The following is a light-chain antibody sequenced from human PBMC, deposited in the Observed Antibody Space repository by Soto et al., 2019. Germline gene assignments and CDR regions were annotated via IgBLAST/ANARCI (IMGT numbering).Light chain of an antibody. J-gene: IGKJ2*01. CDR2: AAS. V-gene: IGKV1-8*01. CDR1: QGISSY. Sequence: AIRMTQSPSSLSASTGDRVTITCRASQGISSYLAWYQQKPGKAPKLLIYAASTLPSGVPSRFSGSGSGTEFTLTISCLQSEDFATYYCQQYYSYPYTFGQGTKLEIK. CDR3: QQYYSYPYT.